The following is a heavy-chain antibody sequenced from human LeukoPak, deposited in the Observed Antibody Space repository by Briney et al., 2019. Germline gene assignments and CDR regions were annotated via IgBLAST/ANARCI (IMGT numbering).Heavy chain of an antibody. CDR3: AREGDSRSVGWFEP. D-gene: IGHD6-13*01. J-gene: IGHJ5*02. CDR2: IYHSGRT. Sequence: SDTLSLTCTVSGYSISIGYYWGWIRQPPGNGLEWIGNIYHSGRTYYNPSLKSRVTISVDTYKHQFSLKLSSVTAAETAVYYCAREGDSRSVGWFEPWGQGTLVTVSS. V-gene: IGHV4-38-2*02. CDR1: GYSISIGYY.